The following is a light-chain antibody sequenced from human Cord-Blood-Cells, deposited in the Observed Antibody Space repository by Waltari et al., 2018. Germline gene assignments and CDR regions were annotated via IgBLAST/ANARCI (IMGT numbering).Light chain of an antibody. CDR3: QKYNSAPIFT. CDR1: QGISNY. J-gene: IGKJ3*01. CDR2: AAS. Sequence: DIQMTQSPSSPSASVGDRVSITCRASQGISNYLAWYQQKQGKVPKLLIYAASTWQSGVPSRCSGSGSGTDFTLTISSLQPEDVATYYCQKYNSAPIFTFGPGTKVDIK. V-gene: IGKV1-27*01.